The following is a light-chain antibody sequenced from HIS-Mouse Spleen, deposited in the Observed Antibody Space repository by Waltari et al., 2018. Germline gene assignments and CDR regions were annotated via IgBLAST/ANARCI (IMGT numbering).Light chain of an antibody. Sequence: EIVFTQSPGTLSLSPGERATLSCRASQSVSSSYLAWYQQKPGQARRLLIYGAYSRGTGIQDRFSGSGSGTDFTFTISRLEPEDFGVYYWQQYGSSPPALTFGGGTKVEIK. J-gene: IGKJ4*01. CDR3: QQYGSSPPALT. CDR2: GAY. CDR1: QSVSSSY. V-gene: IGKV3-20*01.